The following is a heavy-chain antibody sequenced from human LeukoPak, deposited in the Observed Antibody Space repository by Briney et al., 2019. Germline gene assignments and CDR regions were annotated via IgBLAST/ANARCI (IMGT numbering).Heavy chain of an antibody. J-gene: IGHJ6*02. D-gene: IGHD2-15*01. CDR3: ASSGSGSGGKYYYYGMDV. CDR2: IYYSGST. Sequence: SETLSLTCAVYGGSFSGYYWSWIRQPPGKGLEWIGYIYYSGSTNYNPSLKSRVTISVDTSKNQFSLKLSSVTAADTAVYYCASSGSGSGGKYYYYGMDVWGQGTTVTVSS. CDR1: GGSFSGYY. V-gene: IGHV4-59*08.